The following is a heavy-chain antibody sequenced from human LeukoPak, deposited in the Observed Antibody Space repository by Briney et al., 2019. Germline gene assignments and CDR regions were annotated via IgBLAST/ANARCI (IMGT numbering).Heavy chain of an antibody. J-gene: IGHJ1*01. V-gene: IGHV4-34*01. D-gene: IGHD1-7*01. CDR2: INHSGST. Sequence: SETLSLTCTVSGGSISSYYWSWIRQPPGKGLEWIGEINHSGSTNYNPSLKSRVTISVDTSKDQFSLKLSSVTAADTAVYYCARAANWNYGYFQHWGQGTLVTVSS. CDR1: GGSISSYY. CDR3: ARAANWNYGYFQH.